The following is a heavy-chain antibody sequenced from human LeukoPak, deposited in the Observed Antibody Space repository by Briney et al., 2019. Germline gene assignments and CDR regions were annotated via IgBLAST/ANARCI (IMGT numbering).Heavy chain of an antibody. Sequence: ASVKVSCKASGYTFTSYGISWVRQAPGQGLEWMGWISAYSGNTNYAQKLQGRVTMTTDTSTTTAYMEMSSLRSEDTAVYYCARSPGGDPRGRLDHWGQGTLVTVSS. CDR2: ISAYSGNT. J-gene: IGHJ4*02. V-gene: IGHV1-18*01. CDR3: ARSPGGDPRGRLDH. CDR1: GYTFTSYG. D-gene: IGHD3-16*01.